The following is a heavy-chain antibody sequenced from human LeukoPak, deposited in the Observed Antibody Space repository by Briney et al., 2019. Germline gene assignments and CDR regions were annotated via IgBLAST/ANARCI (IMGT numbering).Heavy chain of an antibody. CDR3: GRGLIAAARGTYGMDV. CDR1: GGSFSGYY. D-gene: IGHD6-13*01. CDR2: ISSSGSTI. J-gene: IGHJ6*02. V-gene: IGHV3-11*01. Sequence: PSETLSLTCAVYGGSFSGYYWSWIRQPPGKGLEWVSYISSSGSTIHYADSVKGRFTISRDNAKNSVYLQMNSLRAEDTAVYYCGRGLIAAARGTYGMDVWGQGTTVTVSS.